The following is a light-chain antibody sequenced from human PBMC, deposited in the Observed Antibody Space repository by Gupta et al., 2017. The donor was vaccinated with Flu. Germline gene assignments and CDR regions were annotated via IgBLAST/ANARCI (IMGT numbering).Light chain of an antibody. CDR1: SGSVSSGYY. CDR3: VVYMSSAMQV. J-gene: IGLJ2*01. CDR2: NTN. Sequence: QTVVTQAPSCSVSPGGTVTLTCGLSSGSVSSGYYPSWYQQTPGQAPRTPIDNTNTRSSGVPDRGSGSGLGTNVAITSTGAQADDESYYDCVVYMSSAMQVFGGGTKLTVL. V-gene: IGLV8-61*01.